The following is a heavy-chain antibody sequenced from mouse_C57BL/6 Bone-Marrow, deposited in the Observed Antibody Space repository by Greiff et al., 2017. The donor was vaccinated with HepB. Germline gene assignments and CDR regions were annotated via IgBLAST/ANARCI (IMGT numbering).Heavy chain of an antibody. D-gene: IGHD1-1*01. CDR2: IHPSDSDT. V-gene: IGHV1-74*01. Sequence: QVQLQQPGAELVKPGASVKVSCKASGYTFTSYWMHWVKQRPGQGLEWIGRIHPSDSDTNYNQKFKGKATVTVDKSSSTAYMQLSSLTSEDTAVYYCAWGAHYDSSYNYFDYWGQGTTLTVSS. CDR3: AWGAHYDSSYNYFDY. CDR1: GYTFTSYW. J-gene: IGHJ2*01.